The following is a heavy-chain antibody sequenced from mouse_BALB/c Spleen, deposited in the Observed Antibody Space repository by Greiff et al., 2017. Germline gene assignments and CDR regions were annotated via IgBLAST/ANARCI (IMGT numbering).Heavy chain of an antibody. J-gene: IGHJ2*01. Sequence: EVMLLESGGGLVQPGGSRKLSCAASGFTFSSFGMHWVRQAPEKGLEWVAYISSGSSTIYYADTVKGRFTISRDNPKNALFLQMTSLRSEDTAMYYGARSCYGSHFGYWGQGTTLTVSS. V-gene: IGHV5-17*02. CDR2: ISSGSSTI. D-gene: IGHD1-1*01. CDR3: ARSCYGSHFGY. CDR1: GFTFSSFG.